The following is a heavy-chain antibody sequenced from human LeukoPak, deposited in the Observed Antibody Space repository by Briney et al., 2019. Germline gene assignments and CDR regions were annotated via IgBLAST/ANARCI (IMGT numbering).Heavy chain of an antibody. CDR3: ARDRVPITMVRGAIIPKGDAFDI. V-gene: IGHV4-61*02. CDR2: IYTSGST. CDR1: GGSISSGSYY. D-gene: IGHD3-10*01. J-gene: IGHJ3*02. Sequence: PSETLSLTCTVSGGSISSGSYYWSWIRQPAGKGLEWIGRIYTSGSTNYNPSLKSRVTISVDTSKNQFSLKLSSVTAADTAVYYCARDRVPITMVRGAIIPKGDAFDIWGQGTMVSVSS.